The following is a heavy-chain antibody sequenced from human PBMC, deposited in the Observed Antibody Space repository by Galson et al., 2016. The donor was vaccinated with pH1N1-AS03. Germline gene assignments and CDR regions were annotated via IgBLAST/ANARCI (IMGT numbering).Heavy chain of an antibody. J-gene: IGHJ4*02. CDR2: ISHSGKT. V-gene: IGHV4-38-2*01. CDR3: ARFSGSYQFDY. D-gene: IGHD1-26*01. CDR1: GYSISSGFH. Sequence: ETLSLTCAVSGYSISSGFHWAWVRQPPSKGLEWIGTISHSGKTYYNPSLKRRVTMSVDTSKNQFSLKLSSVTAADAAVYYCARFSGSYQFDYWGQGTLVTVSS.